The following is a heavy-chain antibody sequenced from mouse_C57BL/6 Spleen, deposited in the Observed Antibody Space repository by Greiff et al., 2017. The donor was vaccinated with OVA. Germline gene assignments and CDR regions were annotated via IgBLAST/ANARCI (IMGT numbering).Heavy chain of an antibody. CDR2: INPSSGYT. CDR1: GYTFTSYW. CDR3: ARGGNYGAMDY. J-gene: IGHJ4*01. Sequence: QVQLKESGAELAKPGASVKLSCKASGYTFTSYWMHWVKQRPGQGLEWIGYINPSSGYTKYNQKFKDQATLTADKSSSTAYMQLSSLTYEDSAVYDCARGGNYGAMDYWGQGTSVTVSS. V-gene: IGHV1-7*01. D-gene: IGHD2-1*01.